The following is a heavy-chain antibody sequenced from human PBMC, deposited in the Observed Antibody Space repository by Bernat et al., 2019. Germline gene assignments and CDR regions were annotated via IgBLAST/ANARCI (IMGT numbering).Heavy chain of an antibody. D-gene: IGHD6-13*01. Sequence: QLQLQESGPGLVKPSETLSLTCTVPGGSISSSSYYWGWIRQPPGKGLEWIGSIYYSGSTYYNPSLKSRVTISVDTSKNQFSLKLSSVTAADTAVYYCARRRGSSSWSHYYYGMDVWGQGTTVTVSS. J-gene: IGHJ6*02. CDR2: IYYSGST. CDR1: GGSISSSSYY. CDR3: ARRRGSSSWSHYYYGMDV. V-gene: IGHV4-39*01.